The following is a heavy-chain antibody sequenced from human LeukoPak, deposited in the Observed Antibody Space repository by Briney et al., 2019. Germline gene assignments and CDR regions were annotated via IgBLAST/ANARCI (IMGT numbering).Heavy chain of an antibody. D-gene: IGHD2-2*01. V-gene: IGHV1-8*01. CDR1: GYTFTSYD. CDR3: ARGGCSSTSCYQGWFDP. Sequence: ASVKVSCKASGYTFTSYDINWVRQATGQGLEWMGWMNPNSGNTGYAQKFQGRVTITADESTSTAYMELSSLRSEDTAVYYCARGGCSSTSCYQGWFDPWGQGTLVTVSS. CDR2: MNPNSGNT. J-gene: IGHJ5*02.